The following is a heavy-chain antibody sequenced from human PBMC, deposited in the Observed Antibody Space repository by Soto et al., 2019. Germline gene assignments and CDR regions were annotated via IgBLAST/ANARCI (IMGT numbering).Heavy chain of an antibody. D-gene: IGHD4-4*01. CDR3: ARLVYINYVGYYFDY. Sequence: PSETLSLTCTVSGGSISNSDYYWGWIRQPPGKELECVGTIYYSGTTYYNPSPKSRVTISVDTSKNQFSLKLSSVAAADTAVYYCARLVYINYVGYYFDYWGQGTMGTVSS. CDR2: IYYSGTT. J-gene: IGHJ4*02. V-gene: IGHV4-39*01. CDR1: GGSISNSDYY.